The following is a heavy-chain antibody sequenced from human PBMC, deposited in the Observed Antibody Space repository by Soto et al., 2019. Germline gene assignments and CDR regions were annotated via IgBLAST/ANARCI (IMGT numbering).Heavy chain of an antibody. CDR1: GGSISRGTAGSY. CDR3: ASGHDANKVRY. J-gene: IGHJ4*02. CDR2: IYYNGKT. D-gene: IGHD1-1*01. Sequence: QVQLQESGPGLVRPSQTLSLTCNVSGGSISRGTAGSYWSWISQVPGKGLEWIADIYYNGKTYYNRSLKSRPTISREPSHNLFSLKLTSVTAADTAIYFCASGHDANKVRYWGQGTLVTVSS. V-gene: IGHV4-31*03.